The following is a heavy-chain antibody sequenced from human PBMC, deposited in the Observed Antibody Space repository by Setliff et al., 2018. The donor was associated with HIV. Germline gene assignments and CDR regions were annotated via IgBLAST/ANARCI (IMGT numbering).Heavy chain of an antibody. CDR2: LRTGTGDT. D-gene: IGHD6-13*01. Sequence: GASVKVSCKASGYTFTSYDISWVRQAPGQRLEWMGWLRTGTGDTSYSVKFQGRLTITRDTSANTACMELSNLRSEDTAVYYCVRRATAAEVFDYWGQGTLVTVSS. J-gene: IGHJ4*02. V-gene: IGHV1-3*04. CDR3: VRRATAAEVFDY. CDR1: GYTFTSYD.